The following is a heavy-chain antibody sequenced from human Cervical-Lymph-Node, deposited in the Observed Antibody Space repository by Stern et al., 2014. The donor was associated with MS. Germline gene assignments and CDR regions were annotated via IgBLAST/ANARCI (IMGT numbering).Heavy chain of an antibody. D-gene: IGHD3-16*01. CDR1: GFNFSHYA. J-gene: IGHJ4*02. Sequence: VQLVESGGGVVQPGRSLRLSCAVSGFNFSHYAMHWVRQAPGKGLEWVAAVSSEVSNKYHADSVKGRFTISRDNSKNAVYLQMNSLRDDDTAVYYCATQIWFDYWGQGTLVTVSS. CDR2: VSSEVSNK. V-gene: IGHV3-30-3*01. CDR3: ATQIWFDY.